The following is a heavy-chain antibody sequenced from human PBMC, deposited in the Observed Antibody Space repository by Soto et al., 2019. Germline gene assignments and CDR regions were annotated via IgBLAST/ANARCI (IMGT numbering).Heavy chain of an antibody. CDR3: ARDPGHSSSVSFDY. Sequence: GASVKVSCKASGYTFTSYGISWVRQAPGQGLEWMGWISAYNGNTNYAQKLQGWVTMTRDTSISTAYMELSRLRSDDTAVYYCARDPGHSSSVSFDYWGQGTLVTVSS. CDR2: ISAYNGNT. D-gene: IGHD6-13*01. CDR1: GYTFTSYG. V-gene: IGHV1-18*01. J-gene: IGHJ4*02.